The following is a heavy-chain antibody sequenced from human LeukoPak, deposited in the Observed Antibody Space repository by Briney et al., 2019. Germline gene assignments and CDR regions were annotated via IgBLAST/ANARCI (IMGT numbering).Heavy chain of an antibody. V-gene: IGHV3-30-3*01. Sequence: GGSLRLSCAASGFIFGGYAMHWVRQAPGKGLQWLAVISYDGGKTYYADSVEGRFTISRDNSKSTVYLEINSLRSEDAAIYYCARGFNDFWSGSQLEYWGQGTLVTVSS. J-gene: IGHJ4*02. CDR2: ISYDGGKT. D-gene: IGHD3-3*01. CDR1: GFIFGGYA. CDR3: ARGFNDFWSGSQLEY.